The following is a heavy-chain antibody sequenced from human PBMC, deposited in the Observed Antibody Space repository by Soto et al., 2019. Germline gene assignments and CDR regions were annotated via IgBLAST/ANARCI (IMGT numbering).Heavy chain of an antibody. CDR2: VSGSGGST. CDR3: AKPPDYNWNDY. D-gene: IGHD1-20*01. CDR1: GFTVSSYA. J-gene: IGHJ4*02. V-gene: IGHV3-23*01. Sequence: GGSLRLSCAASGFTVSSYAMSWVRQAPGKGLEWISAVSGSGGSTYYADSVEGRFTISRDNSKDTLYLQMNNLRAEDTAVYYCAKPPDYNWNDYWGQGTLVTVSS.